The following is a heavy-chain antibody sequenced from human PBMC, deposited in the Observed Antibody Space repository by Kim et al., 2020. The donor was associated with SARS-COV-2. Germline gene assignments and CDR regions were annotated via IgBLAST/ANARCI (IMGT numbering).Heavy chain of an antibody. Sequence: GGSLRLSCAASGFTFSSYAMSWVRQAPGKGLEWVSAISGSGGSTYYADSVKGRFTISRDNSKNTLYLQMNSLRAEDTAVYYCAKSPPPPPGVVPAAIGAHYYYYYYMDVWGKGTTVTVSS. CDR1: GFTFSSYA. J-gene: IGHJ6*03. D-gene: IGHD2-2*02. CDR3: AKSPPPPPGVVPAAIGAHYYYYYYMDV. V-gene: IGHV3-23*01. CDR2: ISGSGGST.